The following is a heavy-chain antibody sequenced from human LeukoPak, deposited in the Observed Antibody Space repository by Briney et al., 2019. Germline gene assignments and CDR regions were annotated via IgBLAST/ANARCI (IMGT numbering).Heavy chain of an antibody. J-gene: IGHJ4*02. Sequence: GGSLRLSCAASGFTFSSYSMNWVRQAPGKGLEWVSSISSSSSYIYYADSVKGRFTISRDNAKHSLYLQMNSLRAEDTAVYYCARERGSYDSSGYYLDYWGQGTLVTVSS. V-gene: IGHV3-21*01. CDR2: ISSSSSYI. CDR3: ARERGSYDSSGYYLDY. CDR1: GFTFSSYS. D-gene: IGHD3-22*01.